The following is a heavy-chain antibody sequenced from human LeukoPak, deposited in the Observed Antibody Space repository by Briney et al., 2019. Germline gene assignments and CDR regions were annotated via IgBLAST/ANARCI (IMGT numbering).Heavy chain of an antibody. J-gene: IGHJ6*03. CDR3: ARGRGTIGSNRDFYFYYYMDI. D-gene: IGHD2-21*01. Sequence: ASVKVSCKASGYTFTNYAMHWVRLAPGQRLQWVGWINLVNGNTKYSQYFEGRVTITRDTSASTVYMELSSLRPDDMAVYYCARGRGTIGSNRDFYFYYYMDIWGNGTTVTVSS. CDR2: INLVNGNT. CDR1: GYTFTNYA. V-gene: IGHV1-3*03.